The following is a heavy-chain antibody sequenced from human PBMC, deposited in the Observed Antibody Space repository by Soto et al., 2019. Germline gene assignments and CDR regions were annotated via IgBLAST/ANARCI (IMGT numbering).Heavy chain of an antibody. CDR3: PRGNHRWLQLWYFDP. CDR2: IIPIFGTA. D-gene: IGHD5-12*01. J-gene: IGHJ2*01. Sequence: QVQLVQSVAEVKKPGSSVTVSCKASGGTFSSYTISWVRQAPGQGLEWMGGIIPIFGTANYAQKFQGRVTXTAGESPSTAYMEVSSLRSEDTAVYYCPRGNHRWLQLWYFDPWGRGTLVTVSS. CDR1: GGTFSSYT. V-gene: IGHV1-69*12.